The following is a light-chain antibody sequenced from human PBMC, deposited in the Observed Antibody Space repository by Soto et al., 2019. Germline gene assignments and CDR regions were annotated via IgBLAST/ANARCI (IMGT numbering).Light chain of an antibody. Sequence: GTLSLSPGERATLSCRASQSVSSSYLAWYQQKPGQAPRLLIYGASSRATGIPDRFSGSGSGTDFTLTISRLEPEDFAVYYCQQYGSSQWTFGQGTKVDIK. J-gene: IGKJ1*01. V-gene: IGKV3-20*01. CDR3: QQYGSSQWT. CDR2: GAS. CDR1: QSVSSSY.